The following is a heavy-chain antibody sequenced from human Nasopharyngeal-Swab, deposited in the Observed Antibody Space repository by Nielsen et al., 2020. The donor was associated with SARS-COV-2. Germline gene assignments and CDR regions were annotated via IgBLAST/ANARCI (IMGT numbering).Heavy chain of an antibody. Sequence: GESLKISCAASGFTFSDYYMSWIREAPGKGLEYISYISGSGGTIYYGDSMKGQFTISRDNAKNSLYLQMNSLRAEDTAVYYCARDRVNWDFDYWGQGTLVTVSS. J-gene: IGHJ4*02. CDR1: GFTFSDYY. CDR3: ARDRVNWDFDY. V-gene: IGHV3-11*04. D-gene: IGHD7-27*01. CDR2: ISGSGGTI.